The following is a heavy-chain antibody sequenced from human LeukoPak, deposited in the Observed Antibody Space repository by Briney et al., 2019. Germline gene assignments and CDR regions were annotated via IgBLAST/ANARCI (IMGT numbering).Heavy chain of an antibody. CDR2: INPNSGGT. Sequence: ASVKVSCKASGYTFTGYYMHWVRQAPGQGLEWMGWINPNSGGTNYAQKFQGWVTMTRDTSISTAYMELSRLRSDDTAVYYCARALQYCSGGSCYSSTFDYWGQGTLVTVSS. CDR1: GYTFTGYY. V-gene: IGHV1-2*04. J-gene: IGHJ4*02. CDR3: ARALQYCSGGSCYSSTFDY. D-gene: IGHD2-15*01.